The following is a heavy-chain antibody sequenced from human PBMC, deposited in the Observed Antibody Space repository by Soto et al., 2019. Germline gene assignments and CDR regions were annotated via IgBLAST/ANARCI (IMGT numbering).Heavy chain of an antibody. Sequence: PSETLSLTCTVSGGSISSGDYYWSWIRQPPGKGLEWIGYIYYSGSTYCNPSLKSRVTISVDTSKNQFSLKLSSVTAADTAVYYCARGHVDIVATIDCYYFDYWGQGTLVTVSS. CDR3: ARGHVDIVATIDCYYFDY. CDR1: GGSISSGDYY. CDR2: IYYSGST. J-gene: IGHJ4*02. V-gene: IGHV4-30-4*01. D-gene: IGHD5-12*01.